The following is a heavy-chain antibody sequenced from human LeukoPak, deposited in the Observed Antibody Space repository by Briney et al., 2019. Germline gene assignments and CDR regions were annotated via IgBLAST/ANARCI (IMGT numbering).Heavy chain of an antibody. Sequence: GGSLRLSCAASGFTFSSYAMSWVRQAPGKGLEWVSAISGSGGSTYYADSVKGRFTISRDNSKNTLYLQMNRLRDEDTALFYCAKEVKDTGYYHLDNWGQGTLVTVSS. CDR2: ISGSGGST. D-gene: IGHD3-3*01. V-gene: IGHV3-23*01. CDR3: AKEVKDTGYYHLDN. J-gene: IGHJ4*02. CDR1: GFTFSSYA.